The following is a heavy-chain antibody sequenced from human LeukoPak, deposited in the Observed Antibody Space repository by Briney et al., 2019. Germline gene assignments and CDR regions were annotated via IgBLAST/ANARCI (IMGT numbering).Heavy chain of an antibody. CDR2: ISGGSNNI. CDR3: AKDQGTAIFGMIMPDWYFDL. CDR1: GFTFSSYA. V-gene: IGHV3-23*01. Sequence: PGGSLRLSCAASGFTFSSYAMNWVRQAPGKGLEWVSSISGGSNNINYARSVKGRFTTSRDNSQNTLYLQMNTLRADDTAVYYCAKDQGTAIFGMIMPDWYFDLWGRGTLVTVSS. J-gene: IGHJ2*01. D-gene: IGHD3-3*01.